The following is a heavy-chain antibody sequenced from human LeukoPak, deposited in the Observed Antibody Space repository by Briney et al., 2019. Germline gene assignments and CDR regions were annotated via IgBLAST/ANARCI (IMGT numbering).Heavy chain of an antibody. CDR1: GYTFTSYY. J-gene: IGHJ4*02. V-gene: IGHV1-46*01. Sequence: ASVKVSCKASGYTFTSYYMHWVRQAPGQGLEWMGIINPSGGSTSYAQKFQGRVTMTRDTSTSTVYMELSSLRSEDTAVYYCARAQVRETLTLSFDYWGQGTLVTVSS. CDR2: INPSGGST. D-gene: IGHD3-10*01. CDR3: ARAQVRETLTLSFDY.